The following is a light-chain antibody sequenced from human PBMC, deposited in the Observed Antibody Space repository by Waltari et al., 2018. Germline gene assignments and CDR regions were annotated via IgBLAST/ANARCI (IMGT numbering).Light chain of an antibody. CDR3: QQGNSNPFT. J-gene: IGKJ3*01. CDR2: YAN. Sequence: DIQMSQSPSSLSASVGDRVTITCRASQGISSYLNWYQQKPGKAPNLLIYYANTLASGVPSRFLGRGSGTEFLLTISSLQPEDFATYYCQQGNSNPFTFGPWTTLDIK. CDR1: QGISSY. V-gene: IGKV1-9*01.